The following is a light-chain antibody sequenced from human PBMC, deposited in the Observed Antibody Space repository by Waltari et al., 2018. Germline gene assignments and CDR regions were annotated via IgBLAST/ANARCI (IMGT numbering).Light chain of an antibody. Sequence: DIVMPQSPDSLAVSLGERATIHCKSSQSVLYSSNNKNYLAWYQQKPGQPPKLLIYWASTRESGVPDRFSGSGSGTDFTLTISSLQAADVAVYYCQQYYSTPPTFGGGTKVEIK. CDR1: QSVLYSSNNKNY. CDR3: QQYYSTPPT. J-gene: IGKJ4*01. CDR2: WAS. V-gene: IGKV4-1*01.